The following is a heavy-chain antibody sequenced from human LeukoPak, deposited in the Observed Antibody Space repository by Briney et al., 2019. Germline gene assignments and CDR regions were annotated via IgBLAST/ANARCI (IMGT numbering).Heavy chain of an antibody. CDR1: AFSLNAYN. Sequence: GGSLRLSCAASAFSLNAYNMNWVRQAPGKGLEWVSSISYTGTYIYYADSVKGRFTISRDNAQNSLYLQMNSLRAEDTAVYYCAKDLGYRITMIVVVLDAFDIWGQGTMVTVSS. V-gene: IGHV3-21*01. CDR3: AKDLGYRITMIVVVLDAFDI. CDR2: ISYTGTYI. J-gene: IGHJ3*02. D-gene: IGHD3-22*01.